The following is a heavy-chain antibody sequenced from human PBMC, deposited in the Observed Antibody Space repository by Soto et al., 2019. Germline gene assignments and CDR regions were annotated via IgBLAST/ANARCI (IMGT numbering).Heavy chain of an antibody. V-gene: IGHV4-38-2*02. CDR3: ARDTNSLDT. Sequence: SETLSLTCAVSTYSISSAFFSGSTRQPLGKGLECIGSIFHTGDTYYRPSLKSQITMSVDTSKNQFSLKMTSLTAAYTAVYYCARDTNSLDTWGQGILVTVSS. CDR1: TYSISSAFF. CDR2: IFHTGDT. J-gene: IGHJ5*02.